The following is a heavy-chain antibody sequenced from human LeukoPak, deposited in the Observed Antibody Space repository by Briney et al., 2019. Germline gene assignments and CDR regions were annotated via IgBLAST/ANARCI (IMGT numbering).Heavy chain of an antibody. CDR3: AVGNESNDAFDI. V-gene: IGHV3-21*01. J-gene: IGHJ3*02. CDR1: GFTFSSYS. Sequence: GGSLRLSCAASGFTFSSYSMNWVRQAPGKGLEWVSSISSSSSYIYYADSVKGRFTISRDNAKNSLYLQMNSLRAEDTAVYYCAVGNESNDAFDIWGQGTMVTVSS. D-gene: IGHD1-1*01. CDR2: ISSSSSYI.